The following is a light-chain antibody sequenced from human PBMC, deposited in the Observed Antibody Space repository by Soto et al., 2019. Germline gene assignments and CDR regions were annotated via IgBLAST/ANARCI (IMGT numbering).Light chain of an antibody. CDR1: QSVSTY. Sequence: EIVLTQSPATLSLSPGERATLSCRASQSVSTYLAWYQQKPGQAPRLLIYDASNRATGIPARFNGSGSGTDFNLTISSLEPEDFAVYYCQQRSNSPLTFGPGTKGDIK. CDR3: QQRSNSPLT. CDR2: DAS. J-gene: IGKJ3*01. V-gene: IGKV3-11*01.